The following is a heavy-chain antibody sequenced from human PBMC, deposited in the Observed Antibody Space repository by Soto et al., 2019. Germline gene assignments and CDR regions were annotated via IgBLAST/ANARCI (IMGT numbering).Heavy chain of an antibody. V-gene: IGHV3-23*01. CDR1: GFTFSSYA. J-gene: IGHJ6*02. CDR2: ISGSGGST. D-gene: IGHD3-22*01. Sequence: GGSLRLSCAASGFTFSSYAMSWVRQAPGKGLEWVSDISGSGGSTYYADSVKGRFTISRDNSKNTLYLQMNSLRAEDTAVYYCATYPEGWPSSGYYYYYRMDVWGQGTTVTVSS. CDR3: ATYPEGWPSSGYYYYYRMDV.